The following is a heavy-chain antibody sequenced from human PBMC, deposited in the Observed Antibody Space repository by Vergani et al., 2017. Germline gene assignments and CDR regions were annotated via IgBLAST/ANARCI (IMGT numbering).Heavy chain of an antibody. D-gene: IGHD4-17*01. J-gene: IGHJ4*02. CDR3: ARGRFWGMTTVTTFDY. CDR1: GYTFTSYD. V-gene: IGHV1-8*01. Sequence: QVQLVQSGAEVKKPGASVKVSCKASGYTFTSYDINWVRQATGQGLEWMGWMNPNSGNTGYAQKFQGRVTMTRNTSISTAYMELSSLRSEDTAVYYCARGRFWGMTTVTTFDYWGQGTLVTVSS. CDR2: MNPNSGNT.